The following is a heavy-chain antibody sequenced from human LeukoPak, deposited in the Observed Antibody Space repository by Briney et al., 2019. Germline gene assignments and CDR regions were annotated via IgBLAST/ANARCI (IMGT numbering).Heavy chain of an antibody. Sequence: GGSLRLSCAAAGFTFSSYSMNWVRQAPGKGREWVSYISSSISTISYADSVKGRFTISRDSAKNSLYLQMNSLRDEDTAGYYCASLGGNWGHEYNWFQPGGQGTLVSVPS. CDR3: ASLGGNWGHEYNWFQP. V-gene: IGHV3-48*02. CDR2: ISSSISTI. CDR1: GFTFSSYS. J-gene: IGHJ5*02. D-gene: IGHD7-27*01.